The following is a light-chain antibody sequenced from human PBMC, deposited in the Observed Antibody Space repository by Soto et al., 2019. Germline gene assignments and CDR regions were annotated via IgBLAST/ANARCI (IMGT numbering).Light chain of an antibody. CDR3: QSYDSSLSVLYV. CDR2: GNS. Sequence: QLVLTQPPSVSGAPGQGVTISCTGSSSNIGAGYDVHWYQQLPGTAPKLLIYGNSNRPSGVPDRFSGSKSGTSASLAITGLQAEDEADYYCQSYDSSLSVLYVFGTGTKLTVL. J-gene: IGLJ1*01. V-gene: IGLV1-40*01. CDR1: SSNIGAGYD.